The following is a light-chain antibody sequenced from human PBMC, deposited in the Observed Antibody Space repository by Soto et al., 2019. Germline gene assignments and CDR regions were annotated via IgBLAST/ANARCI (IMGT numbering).Light chain of an antibody. CDR1: QSVSSN. CDR3: QQHGGSPWT. V-gene: IGKV3-20*01. J-gene: IGKJ1*01. CDR2: YVS. Sequence: EIVMTQSPATLSVSPGERATLSCRASQSVSSNLAWYQQKPGQAPRLLIYYVSSRATGIPDRFSGSGSGTDFTLTISRLEPEDFAVYYCQQHGGSPWTFGQGTKGDIK.